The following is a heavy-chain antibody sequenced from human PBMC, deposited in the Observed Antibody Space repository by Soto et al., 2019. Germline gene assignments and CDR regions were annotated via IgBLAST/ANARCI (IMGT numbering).Heavy chain of an antibody. J-gene: IGHJ3*01. V-gene: IGHV3-30*03. CDR2: IPSDGSKV. D-gene: IGHD3-22*01. CDR1: GFTLRSHG. Sequence: PGGSLRLSCAASGFTLRSHGMNWVRQAPGKGLEWVAFIPSDGSKVNYRDSVKGRFTISRDNAKNTLYLQMTSLRSEDTAVYYCARESFGVVVGHFWGQGTMVTVSS. CDR3: ARESFGVVVGHF.